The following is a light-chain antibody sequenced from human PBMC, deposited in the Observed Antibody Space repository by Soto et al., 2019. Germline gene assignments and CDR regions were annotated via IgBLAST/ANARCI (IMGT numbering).Light chain of an antibody. CDR1: SGHSSYA. J-gene: IGLJ7*01. Sequence: QLVLTQSPSASASLGASVKLTCTLSSGHSSYAIAWHQKQPGKGPRYLMDLNNDGSHTKGDGIPDRFSGSSSGADRYLIIPCLQSEDEADYYCQTWGTGFQFFGGGTQLTVL. CDR2: LNNDGSH. V-gene: IGLV4-69*01. CDR3: QTWGTGFQF.